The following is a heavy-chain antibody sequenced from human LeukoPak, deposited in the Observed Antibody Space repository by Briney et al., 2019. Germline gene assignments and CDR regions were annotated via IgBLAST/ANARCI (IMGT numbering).Heavy chain of an antibody. J-gene: IGHJ4*02. V-gene: IGHV1-2*02. CDR2: INPNSGGT. D-gene: IGHD6-13*01. CDR1: GYTFTGYY. CDR3: ARAAAGTGGYFDY. Sequence: GASVKVSCEASGYTFTGYYMHWVRQAPGQGLEWMGWINPNSGGTNYAQKFQGRVTMTRDTSISTAYMELSRLRSDDTAVYYCARAAAGTGGYFDYWGQGTLVTVSS.